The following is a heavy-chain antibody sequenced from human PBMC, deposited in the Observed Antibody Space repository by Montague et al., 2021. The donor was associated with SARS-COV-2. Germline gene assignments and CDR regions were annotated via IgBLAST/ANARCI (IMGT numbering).Heavy chain of an antibody. J-gene: IGHJ3*02. CDR3: ARERGPYYFDSSGYHNAFVI. V-gene: IGHV4-4*07. CDR1: GGSISSYY. D-gene: IGHD3-22*01. CDR2: LYTSGST. Sequence: SETLSLTCTVSGGSISSYYRSWIRQPPGKGLEWIGRLYTSGSTNXNPSLKSRVTISVDTSKNQFSLKLSSVTAADTAVYYCARERGPYYFDSSGYHNAFVIWGQGTMVTVSS.